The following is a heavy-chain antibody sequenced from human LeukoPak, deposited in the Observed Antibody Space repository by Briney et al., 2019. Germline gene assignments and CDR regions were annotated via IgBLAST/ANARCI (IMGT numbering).Heavy chain of an antibody. V-gene: IGHV3-23*01. J-gene: IGHJ6*03. CDR2: ISGIGVSGAGT. Sequence: GGSLRLSCVASGFTFSSYAMSWVRQAPGKGLEWVSGISGIGVSGAGTYYADSVKGRFTISRDNSKNTLYLQMNSLRAEDTAEYYCTKDRWELPKRNYMDVWGKGTTVTVSS. CDR1: GFTFSSYA. D-gene: IGHD1-26*01. CDR3: TKDRWELPKRNYMDV.